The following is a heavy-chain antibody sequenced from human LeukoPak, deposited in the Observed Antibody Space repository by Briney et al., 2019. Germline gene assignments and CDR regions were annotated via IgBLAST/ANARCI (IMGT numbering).Heavy chain of an antibody. CDR1: GYSFTNYW. Sequence: GESLKISCEGSGYSFTNYWIGWVRQMPGKGLEWMGIIYPDDSDTRYSPSFQGQVTISADKSIGTAYLQWSSLKASNTAMYYCAIGGDSSTSCYRCFNYWGQGTLVTVSS. D-gene: IGHD2-2*01. CDR2: IYPDDSDT. J-gene: IGHJ4*02. V-gene: IGHV5-51*01. CDR3: AIGGDSSTSCYRCFNY.